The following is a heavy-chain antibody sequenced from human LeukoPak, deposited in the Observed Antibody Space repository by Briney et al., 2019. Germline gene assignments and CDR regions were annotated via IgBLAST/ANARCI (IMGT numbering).Heavy chain of an antibody. V-gene: IGHV4-38-2*01. D-gene: IGHD3-3*01. J-gene: IGHJ4*02. CDR2: IYHSGST. CDR3: ARGREEWFVY. Sequence: PSETLSLTCAVSGYSISSGYYWGWIRRPPGKGLEWIGSIYHSGSTYYNPSLKSRVTISVDTSKNQFSLKLSSVTAADTAVYYCARGREEWFVYWGQGTLVTVSS. CDR1: GYSISSGYY.